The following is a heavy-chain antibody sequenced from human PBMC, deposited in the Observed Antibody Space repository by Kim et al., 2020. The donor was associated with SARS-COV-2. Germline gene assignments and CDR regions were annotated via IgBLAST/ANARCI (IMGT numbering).Heavy chain of an antibody. J-gene: IGHJ4*02. V-gene: IGHV3-30*18. CDR3: AKDSGSSSGYRSYYFDY. CDR1: GFTFSSYG. D-gene: IGHD6-13*01. Sequence: GGSLRLSCAASGFTFSSYGMHWVRQAPGKGLEWVAVISYDGSNKYYADSVKGRFTISRDNSKNTLYLQMNSLRAEDTAVYYCAKDSGSSSGYRSYYFDYWGQGTLVTVSS. CDR2: ISYDGSNK.